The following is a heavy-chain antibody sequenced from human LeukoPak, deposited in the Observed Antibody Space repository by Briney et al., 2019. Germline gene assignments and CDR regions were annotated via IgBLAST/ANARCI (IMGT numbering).Heavy chain of an antibody. V-gene: IGHV4-34*01. CDR1: GGSFSGYY. D-gene: IGHD1-26*01. CDR2: INHSGST. Sequence: SETLSLTCAVYGGSFSGYYWSWIRQPPGKGLEWIGEINHSGSTNYNPSLKSRVTISVDTSKNQFSLKLSSVTAADTAVYYCARGRGACFGYWGQGTLVTASS. J-gene: IGHJ4*02. CDR3: ARGRGACFGY.